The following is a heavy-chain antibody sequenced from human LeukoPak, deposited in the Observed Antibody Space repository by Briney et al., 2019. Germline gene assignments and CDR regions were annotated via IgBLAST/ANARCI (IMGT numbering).Heavy chain of an antibody. CDR2: IYITGST. V-gene: IGHV4-61*02. Sequence: PSETLSLTCSVSGDSIRSGSFHWNWVRQPAGKGLEWIGRIYITGSTDYNPSLKSRVTTSVDTSNNQFSLKLTSVTAADTAVYYCAKSWGYAANSLHIQHWGQGARVIVSA. CDR3: AKSWGYAANSLHIQH. J-gene: IGHJ1*01. CDR1: GDSIRSGSFH. D-gene: IGHD4-23*01.